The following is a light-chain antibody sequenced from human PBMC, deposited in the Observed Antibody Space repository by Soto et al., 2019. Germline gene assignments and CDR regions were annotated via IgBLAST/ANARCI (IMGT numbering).Light chain of an antibody. CDR1: QSVTNNY. Sequence: EIELTRSPGTLSLSPGERATLSCRASQSVTNNYLAWYQQKPGQAPRLLIYGASNRATGIPDRFSGSASGTDFTLTISRLEPEDFAVYYCQQYGSSLITFGQGTRLEIK. V-gene: IGKV3-20*01. J-gene: IGKJ5*01. CDR2: GAS. CDR3: QQYGSSLIT.